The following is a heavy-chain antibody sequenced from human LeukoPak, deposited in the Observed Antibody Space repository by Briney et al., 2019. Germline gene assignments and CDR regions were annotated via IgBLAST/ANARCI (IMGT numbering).Heavy chain of an antibody. J-gene: IGHJ4*02. CDR2: MNPNSGNT. Sequence: ASVKVSCKASGYTFTSYDINWVRQATGQGLEWMGWMNPNSGNTGYAQKFQDRVTMTRNTSISTAYMELSSLRSEDTAVYYCARVELRYFDWLGFWGQGTLVTVSS. CDR3: ARVELRYFDWLGF. CDR1: GYTFTSYD. D-gene: IGHD3-9*01. V-gene: IGHV1-8*01.